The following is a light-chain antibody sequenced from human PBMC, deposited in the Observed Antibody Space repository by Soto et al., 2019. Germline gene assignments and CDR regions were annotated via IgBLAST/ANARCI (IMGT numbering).Light chain of an antibody. CDR2: EVT. CDR3: SSYAGINTDVV. J-gene: IGLJ2*01. V-gene: IGLV2-8*01. CDR1: SGDVGGYGY. Sequence: QSALTQPPSASGSPGQSVTISCTGTSGDVGGYGYVSWYQQHPGKAPKLMIFEVTKRASGVPNRFSGSKSGNTASLTVSGLQAEDEADYYCSSYAGINTDVVFGGGTKLTVL.